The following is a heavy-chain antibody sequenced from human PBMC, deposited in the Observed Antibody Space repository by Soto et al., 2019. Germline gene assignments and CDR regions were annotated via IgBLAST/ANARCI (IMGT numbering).Heavy chain of an antibody. CDR2: IWYDGSNK. D-gene: IGHD6-13*01. CDR1: GFTFSSYG. Sequence: QVQLVESGGGVVQPGRSLRLSCAASGFTFSSYGMHWVRQAPGKGLEWVAVIWYDGSNKYYADSVKGRFTISRDNSKNTLYLQMNSLRAEDTAGYYCARPEYSSSWYVFDYWGQGTLVTVSS. CDR3: ARPEYSSSWYVFDY. V-gene: IGHV3-33*01. J-gene: IGHJ4*02.